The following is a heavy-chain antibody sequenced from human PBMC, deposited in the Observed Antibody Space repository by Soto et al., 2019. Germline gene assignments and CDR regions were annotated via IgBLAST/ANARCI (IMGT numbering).Heavy chain of an antibody. D-gene: IGHD2-2*01. CDR2: ISAYTDDP. J-gene: IGHJ5*02. CDR3: ARVIPGAEAWFDP. Sequence: QGPLVQSGAEVKKPGASVKVSCTASGNTFTNFGVTWVRQAPGQGLEWMGWISAYTDDPNYAQKFQGRVTMTIDTSTSTDYLDLRSLTSDDTAVYYCARVIPGAEAWFDPWGQGTLVTVSS. CDR1: GNTFTNFG. V-gene: IGHV1-18*01.